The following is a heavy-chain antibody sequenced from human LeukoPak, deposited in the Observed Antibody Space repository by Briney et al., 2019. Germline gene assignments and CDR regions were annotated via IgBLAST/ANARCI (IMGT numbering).Heavy chain of an antibody. Sequence: SETLSLTCTVSGDSITSGDYYWTWIRQPPGKGLEWIGYIYSSGGTDYNPSLKSRVTISVDTSKNQFSLKLSSVTAADTAVYYCARHLIGRVLEDYFDYWGQGTLVTVSS. CDR3: ARHLIGRVLEDYFDY. CDR1: GDSITSGDYY. J-gene: IGHJ4*02. CDR2: IYSSGGT. V-gene: IGHV4-30-4*08. D-gene: IGHD3-3*01.